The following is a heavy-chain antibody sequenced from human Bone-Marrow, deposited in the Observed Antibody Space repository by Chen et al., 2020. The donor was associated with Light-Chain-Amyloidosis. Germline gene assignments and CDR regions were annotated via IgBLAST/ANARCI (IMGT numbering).Heavy chain of an antibody. V-gene: IGHV1-69*04. J-gene: IGHJ5*02. CDR2: IIPILGIA. CDR1: GGTFSSYA. D-gene: IGHD3-22*01. Sequence: QVQLVQSGAEVKKPGSSVKVSCKASGGTFSSYAISWVRQAPGQGLEWMGRIIPILGIANYAQKFQGRVTITADKSTSTAYMELSSLRSEDTAVYYCARELYYDSSGYYFRWFDPWGQGTLVTVSS. CDR3: ARELYYDSSGYYFRWFDP.